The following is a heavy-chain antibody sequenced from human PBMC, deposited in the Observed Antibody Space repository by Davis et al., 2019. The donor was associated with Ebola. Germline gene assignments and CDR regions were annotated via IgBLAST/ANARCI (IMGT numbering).Heavy chain of an antibody. D-gene: IGHD1-26*01. CDR1: SYTFTSYG. Sequence: ASVKVSCKASSYTFTSYGVSWVRQAPGQGLEWMGWISAYNGDTNYAQKLQGRVTMTTDTSRSTAYMELRSLRSDDTAVYYCAREAGATTRIYDSWGQGTLVTVSS. CDR2: ISAYNGDT. CDR3: AREAGATTRIYDS. V-gene: IGHV1-18*01. J-gene: IGHJ5*01.